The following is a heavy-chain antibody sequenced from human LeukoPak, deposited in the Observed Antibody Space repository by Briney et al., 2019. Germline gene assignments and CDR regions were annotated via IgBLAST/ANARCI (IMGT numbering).Heavy chain of an antibody. D-gene: IGHD2-2*01. CDR3: AREGSRVPAAQFDY. V-gene: IGHV1-18*01. CDR2: ISAYNGNT. Sequence: ASVTVSCTASGYTFTSYGISWVRQDPGQGLEGMGWISAYNGNTNYAQNLQGRVTMTTDTSTSTAYMELRSLRSDDTAVYYCAREGSRVPAAQFDYWGQGTLVTVSS. J-gene: IGHJ4*02. CDR1: GYTFTSYG.